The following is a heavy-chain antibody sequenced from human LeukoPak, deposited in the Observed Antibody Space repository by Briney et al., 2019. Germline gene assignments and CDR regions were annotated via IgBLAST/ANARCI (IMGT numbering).Heavy chain of an antibody. CDR3: AGTQEGDFWSGYLDY. V-gene: IGHV4-59*01. CDR2: IYYSGSP. D-gene: IGHD3-3*01. J-gene: IGHJ4*02. Sequence: SETLSLTCTVSGGSISSYYSSWIRQPPGKGLEGIGYIYYSGSPNYNPSLKSRVTISVDTSKNQFSLKLSSVTAADTAVYYCAGTQEGDFWSGYLDYWGQGTLVTVSS. CDR1: GGSISSYY.